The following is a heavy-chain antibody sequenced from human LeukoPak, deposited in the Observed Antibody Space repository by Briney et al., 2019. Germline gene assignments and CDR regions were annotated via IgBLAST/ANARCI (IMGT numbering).Heavy chain of an antibody. CDR1: GGSISSSSYY. D-gene: IGHD1-26*01. CDR2: IYYSGST. V-gene: IGHV4-39*01. J-gene: IGHJ6*03. CDR3: ARPVGATNYYHYMDV. Sequence: SETLSLTCTVSGGSISSSSYYWGWMRQPPGKGLEWIGSIYYSGSTYYNPSLKSRVTVSLETSKNQFSLKLSSVTTADTAVYYCARPVGATNYYHYMDVWGKGTTVTVSS.